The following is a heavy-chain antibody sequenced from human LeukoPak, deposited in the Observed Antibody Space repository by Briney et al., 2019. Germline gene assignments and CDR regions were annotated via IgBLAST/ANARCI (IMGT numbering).Heavy chain of an antibody. CDR3: AIVVVISCPFDY. CDR1: GYSFTNYW. CDR2: IKTSDSYT. J-gene: IGHJ4*02. V-gene: IGHV5-10-1*01. Sequence: GESLKISCKGSGYSFTNYWISWVRKMHGKGLEWLVRIKTSDSYTNYSPSFQGHVTISADKSISSAYFQWSSLKASDTAMYYCAIVVVISCPFDYWGQGTLVTVSS. D-gene: IGHD3-22*01.